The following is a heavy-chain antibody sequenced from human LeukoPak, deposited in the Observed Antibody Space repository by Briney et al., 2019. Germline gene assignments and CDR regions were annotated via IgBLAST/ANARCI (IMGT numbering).Heavy chain of an antibody. J-gene: IGHJ4*02. CDR1: GFTFSSYW. D-gene: IGHD3-16*01. CDR3: AREQGDFHY. V-gene: IGHV3-7*03. Sequence: GGSLRLSCAASGFTFSSYWMTWVRQAPGKGLEWVANIKQDGSDKRYVDSVKGRFTNSRDNAKNSLYLQMNSLRAEDTAVYYCAREQGDFHYWGQGTLVTVSS. CDR2: IKQDGSDK.